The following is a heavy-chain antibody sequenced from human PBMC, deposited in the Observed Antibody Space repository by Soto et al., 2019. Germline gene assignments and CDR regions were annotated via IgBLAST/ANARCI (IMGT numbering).Heavy chain of an antibody. V-gene: IGHV4-30-4*01. CDR1: GGSISSGDYY. CDR2: IYYSGST. CDR3: ARLLQLLQGRWFDP. D-gene: IGHD2-15*01. J-gene: IGHJ5*02. Sequence: QVQLQESGPGLVKPSQTLSLTCTVSGGSISSGDYYWSWIRQPPGKGLEWIGYIYYSGSTYYNPSLKSRVTISVDPSKNQSSRKLCSVTAADPAVYYCARLLQLLQGRWFDPWGQGTLVTVSS.